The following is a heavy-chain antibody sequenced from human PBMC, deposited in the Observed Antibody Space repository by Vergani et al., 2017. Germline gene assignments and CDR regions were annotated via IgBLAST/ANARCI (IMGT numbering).Heavy chain of an antibody. Sequence: QEQLQESGPGLVKPSETLSLTCTVSGGSIRSHYWSWIRQPPGKGLEWIGYIYYTGSTKYNPSLKSRVTMSVDTSKNQFSLNLSAVTAADTAMYYCARSRAAPPDSSLFDYWGQGTLVTVSS. V-gene: IGHV4-59*11. J-gene: IGHJ4*02. CDR3: ARSRAAPPDSSLFDY. D-gene: IGHD1-14*01. CDR1: GGSIRSHY. CDR2: IYYTGST.